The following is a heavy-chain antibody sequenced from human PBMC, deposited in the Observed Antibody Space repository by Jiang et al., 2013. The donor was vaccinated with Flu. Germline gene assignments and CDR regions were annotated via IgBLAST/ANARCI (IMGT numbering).Heavy chain of an antibody. CDR1: NYTFTSYG. V-gene: IGHV1-18*01. D-gene: IGHD5-18*01. J-gene: IGHJ4*02. CDR2: ISGYNGDT. Sequence: GAEVKKSGASVKVSCKASNYTFTSYGISWVRQAPGQGLEWMGWISGYNGDTNYAQKFQGRVTVTTDTSTSTVYMEMRSLRSDDTAVYYCARDRSLGYGRSPDFDYWGQGTLVTVSS. CDR3: ARDRSLGYGRSPDFDY.